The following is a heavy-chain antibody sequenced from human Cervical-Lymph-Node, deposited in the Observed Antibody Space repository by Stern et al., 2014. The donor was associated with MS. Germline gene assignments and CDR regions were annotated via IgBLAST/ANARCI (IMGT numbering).Heavy chain of an antibody. CDR3: AKDSCSSTTCYTNGLDV. CDR2: ISSNRGGT. J-gene: IGHJ6*02. CDR1: GFQFDDFS. D-gene: IGHD2-2*02. V-gene: IGHV3-9*01. Sequence: EVQLVESGGALVQPVRSLRLSCAASGFQFDDFSLHWFRQAPWKVLELVSGISSNRGGTGYAESVKGRFTISRDNARNSLYLQMNSLGAEDTALYYCAKDSCSSTTCYTNGLDVWGQGTTVTVSS.